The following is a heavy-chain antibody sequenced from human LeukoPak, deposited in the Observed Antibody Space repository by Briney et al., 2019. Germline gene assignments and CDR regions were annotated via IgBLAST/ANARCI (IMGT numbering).Heavy chain of an antibody. Sequence: ASVKVSCKTSGYTFTGYYIHWLRQAPGQGLEWMGWINPNSGGSDYAQKFQGRVTMTRDMSISTAYMELSRLRSDDTAVYYCARVTTMVRARNGMDVWGQGTTVTVSS. CDR2: INPNSGGS. CDR3: ARVTTMVRARNGMDV. J-gene: IGHJ6*02. CDR1: GYTFTGYY. D-gene: IGHD3-10*01. V-gene: IGHV1-2*02.